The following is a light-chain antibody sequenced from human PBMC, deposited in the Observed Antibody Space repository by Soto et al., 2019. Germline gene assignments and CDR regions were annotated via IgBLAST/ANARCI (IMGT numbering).Light chain of an antibody. Sequence: DIQMTQSPSTLSASVGDRVTITCRASQSISTWLAWYQQEPGKAPKLRIHKASSLQSGVPSRFSGSGSGTDFTLTISSLHPDDFATYYCQQYNSYSPTFGQGTKVDIK. CDR2: KAS. J-gene: IGKJ1*01. CDR1: QSISTW. V-gene: IGKV1-5*03. CDR3: QQYNSYSPT.